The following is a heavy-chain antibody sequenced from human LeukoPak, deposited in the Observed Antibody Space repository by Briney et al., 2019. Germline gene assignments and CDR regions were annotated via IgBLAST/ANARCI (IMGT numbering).Heavy chain of an antibody. V-gene: IGHV3-21*01. J-gene: IGHJ4*02. D-gene: IGHD3-9*01. Sequence: GGSLRLSCAASGFTFSTYSMNWVRQAPGKGLEWVSSISSSSSYIYYADSVKGRFTISRDNAKNSLYLQMNSLRAEDTAVYYCARDTRYDILTGYLDYRGQETLVTVSS. CDR2: ISSSSSYI. CDR3: ARDTRYDILTGYLDY. CDR1: GFTFSTYS.